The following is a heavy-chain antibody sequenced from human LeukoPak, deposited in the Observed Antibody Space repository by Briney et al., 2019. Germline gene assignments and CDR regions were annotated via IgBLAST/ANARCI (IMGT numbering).Heavy chain of an antibody. D-gene: IGHD5-18*01. CDR2: ISPSGGST. Sequence: ASVKVSCKASGYTFSSYYMHWVRQAPGQGLEWLAIISPSGGSTTYAQKFQGRVTMTRDTSRSTVYMELSSRRSEDTAVYYCARGGGYSPRQQFDYWGQGTLVTVSS. V-gene: IGHV1-46*01. CDR3: ARGGGYSPRQQFDY. J-gene: IGHJ4*02. CDR1: GYTFSSYY.